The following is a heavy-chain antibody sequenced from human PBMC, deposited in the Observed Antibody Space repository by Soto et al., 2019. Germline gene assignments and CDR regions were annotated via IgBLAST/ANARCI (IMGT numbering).Heavy chain of an antibody. D-gene: IGHD2-8*01. V-gene: IGHV2-5*02. CDR2: IYWDDDK. CDR1: GFSLSSNRVA. J-gene: IGHJ4*02. CDR3: AHRRDFGTNSYFDY. Sequence: QITLMESGPTLVKPTQTLTLTCTFSGFSLSSNRVAVGWIRQPPGKALEWLALIYWDDDKRYSPSLKSRLTITKDTSKTQVVLTMTNLDPVDTATYLCAHRRDFGTNSYFDYWGQGTLVTVSS.